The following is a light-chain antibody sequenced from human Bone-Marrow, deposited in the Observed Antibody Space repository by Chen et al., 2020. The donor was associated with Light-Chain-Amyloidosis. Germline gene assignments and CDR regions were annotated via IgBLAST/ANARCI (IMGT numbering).Light chain of an antibody. Sequence: SYELTQTPSVSVSTGPTARITCAGDDLPTKYAYWYQQKPGQAPVLVIHRDTERPSGISERFSGYSSGTTATLTISGVQAEDEADYHCQSADSSGTYEVIFGGGTKLTVL. CDR3: QSADSSGTYEVI. J-gene: IGLJ2*01. CDR1: DLPTKY. CDR2: RDT. V-gene: IGLV3-25*03.